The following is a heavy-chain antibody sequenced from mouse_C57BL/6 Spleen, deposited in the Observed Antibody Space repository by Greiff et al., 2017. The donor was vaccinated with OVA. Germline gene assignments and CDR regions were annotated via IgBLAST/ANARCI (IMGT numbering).Heavy chain of an antibody. CDR3: ARSLLDGYSAWFAD. D-gene: IGHD2-3*01. Sequence: VQLQQSGAELVKPGASVKISCKASGYAFSSYWMNWVKQRPGKGLEWIGQIYPGDGYTNYNGKFKGKATLTADKSSSTAYMQLSSLTSEDSAVDFCARSLLDGYSAWFADWGQGTLVTVSA. V-gene: IGHV1-80*01. J-gene: IGHJ3*01. CDR2: IYPGDGYT. CDR1: GYAFSSYW.